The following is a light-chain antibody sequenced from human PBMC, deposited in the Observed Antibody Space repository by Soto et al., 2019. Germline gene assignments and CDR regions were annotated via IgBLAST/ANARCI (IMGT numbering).Light chain of an antibody. J-gene: IGLJ2*01. CDR3: AAWDDSLNGFVA. CDR2: TND. Sequence: QSVLTQATSASGTPGQRVTISCSGSGSNIGSYSVNWYQQLPGTAPKLLIYTNDQRPPGVPDRFSGSKSGTSASLAIGGLQSEDEAAYYCAAWDDSLNGFVAFGGGTKLTVL. V-gene: IGLV1-44*01. CDR1: GSNIGSYS.